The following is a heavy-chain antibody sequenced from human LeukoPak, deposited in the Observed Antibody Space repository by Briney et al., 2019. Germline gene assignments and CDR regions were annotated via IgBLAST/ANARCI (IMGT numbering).Heavy chain of an antibody. D-gene: IGHD6-13*01. CDR1: GFTFSTYG. Sequence: GKSLRLSCEASGFTFSTYGMHWVRQAPGKGLEWVGRIKSKTDGGTTDYAAPVKGRFTISRDDSKNTLYLQMNSLKTEDTAVYYCTNDSSLAAAGTGPDYWGQGTLVTVSS. V-gene: IGHV3-15*01. CDR2: IKSKTDGGTT. J-gene: IGHJ4*02. CDR3: TNDSSLAAAGTGPDY.